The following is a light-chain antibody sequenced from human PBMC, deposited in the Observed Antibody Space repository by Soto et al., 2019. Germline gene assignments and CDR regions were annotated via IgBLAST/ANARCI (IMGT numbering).Light chain of an antibody. J-gene: IGKJ1*01. V-gene: IGKV1-6*02. CDR2: GAS. CDR1: QGIRNA. Sequence: AIQMTQSPSSLSASVGDSLTITCRASQGIRNALSWYQHKQGKAPKLLIYGASILQDGVPSRFGGSRSGTDFTLTISSLQPEDFATYYCLQDYNFPQTFGQGTKVEI. CDR3: LQDYNFPQT.